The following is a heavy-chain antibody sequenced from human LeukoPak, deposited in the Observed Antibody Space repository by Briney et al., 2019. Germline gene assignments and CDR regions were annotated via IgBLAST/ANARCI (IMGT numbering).Heavy chain of an antibody. CDR2: INNSGGRT. CDR1: GFTFRSYG. Sequence: PGGSLRLSCAASGFTFRSYGMSWVRQAPGKGLEWVSTINNSGGRTYYADSVKGRFTMSRDNSKNTLYLQMNSLTVEDTAIYYCAKGTLAVAALFDYWGQGSLVTVSS. V-gene: IGHV3-23*01. J-gene: IGHJ4*02. D-gene: IGHD6-19*01. CDR3: AKGTLAVAALFDY.